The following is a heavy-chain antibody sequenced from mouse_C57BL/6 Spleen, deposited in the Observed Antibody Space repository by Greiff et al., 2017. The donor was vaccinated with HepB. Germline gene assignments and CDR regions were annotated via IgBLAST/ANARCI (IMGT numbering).Heavy chain of an antibody. Sequence: SGAELVKPGASVKISCKASGYAFSSYWMNWVKQRPGKGLEWIGQIYPGDGDTNYNGKFKGKATLTADKSSSTAYMQLSSLTSEDSAVYFCARASGSSSYYFDYWGQGTTLTVSS. D-gene: IGHD1-1*01. J-gene: IGHJ2*01. CDR1: GYAFSSYW. V-gene: IGHV1-80*01. CDR2: IYPGDGDT. CDR3: ARASGSSSYYFDY.